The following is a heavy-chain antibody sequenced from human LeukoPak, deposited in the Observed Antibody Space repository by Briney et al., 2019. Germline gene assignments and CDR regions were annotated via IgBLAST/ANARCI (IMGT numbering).Heavy chain of an antibody. D-gene: IGHD3-22*01. CDR2: ISGNGGST. CDR1: GFTFSSYA. Sequence: GGSLRLSCAASGFTFSSYAMHWVRQAPGKGLEYVSAISGNGGSTYYANSVKGRFTISRDNSKNTLYLQMNSLRAEDTAVYYCAKDEYYYDSSGSFPWPWGQGTLVTVSS. V-gene: IGHV3-64*01. J-gene: IGHJ5*02. CDR3: AKDEYYYDSSGSFPWP.